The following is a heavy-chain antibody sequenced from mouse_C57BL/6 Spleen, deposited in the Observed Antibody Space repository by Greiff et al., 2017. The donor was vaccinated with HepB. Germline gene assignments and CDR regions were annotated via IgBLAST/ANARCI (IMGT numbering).Heavy chain of an antibody. V-gene: IGHV1-85*01. CDR1: GYTFTSYD. J-gene: IGHJ3*01. CDR3: ARSRTYGSSPFAY. CDR2: IYPRDGST. D-gene: IGHD1-1*01. Sequence: VQLQQSGPELVKPGASVKLSCKASGYTFTSYDINWVKQRPGQGLEWIGWIYPRDGSTKYNEKFKGKATVTVDTSSSTAYMELPSLTSEDSAVYFCARSRTYGSSPFAYWGQGTLVTVSA.